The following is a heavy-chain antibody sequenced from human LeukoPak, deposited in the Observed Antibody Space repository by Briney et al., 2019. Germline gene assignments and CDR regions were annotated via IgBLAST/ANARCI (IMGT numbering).Heavy chain of an antibody. V-gene: IGHV3-23*01. Sequence: GGSLRLSCAASGFTFSSYAMSWVRQAPGKGLEWVSAISGSGGSAYYADSVKGRFTISRDNSKNTLYLQMNSLRAEDTAVYYCAKDPSFAAAGTIGGDYWGQGTLVTVSS. CDR3: AKDPSFAAAGTIGGDY. D-gene: IGHD6-13*01. CDR1: GFTFSSYA. J-gene: IGHJ4*02. CDR2: ISGSGGSA.